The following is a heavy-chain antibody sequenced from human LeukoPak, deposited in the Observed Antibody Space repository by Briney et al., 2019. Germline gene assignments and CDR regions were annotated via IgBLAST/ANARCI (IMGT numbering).Heavy chain of an antibody. CDR1: ELSFSSNA. D-gene: IGHD2-2*01. CDR3: ARDGAPDAHCSSTSCAIR. V-gene: IGHV3-7*01. J-gene: IGHJ4*02. Sequence: GSLRLSCAASELSFSSNAMSWVRQAPGKGLEEVANIKQDGSEKYYVDSVKGRFTISRDNAKNSLYLQMNSLRAEDTAVYYCARDGAPDAHCSSTSCAIRWGQGTLVTVSS. CDR2: IKQDGSEK.